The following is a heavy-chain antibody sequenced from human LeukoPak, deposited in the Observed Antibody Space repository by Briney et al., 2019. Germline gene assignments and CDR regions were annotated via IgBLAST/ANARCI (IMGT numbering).Heavy chain of an antibody. D-gene: IGHD7-27*01. CDR1: GFTFSSYY. CDR2: IGTAGDT. J-gene: IGHJ4*02. CDR3: ARGGGVGNFDY. V-gene: IGHV3-13*01. Sequence: GGSLRLSCAASGFTFSSYYMHWVRQATGKGLEWVSAIGTAGDTYYPGSVKGRFTISRENAKNSLYLQMNSLRAGDTAVYYCARGGGVGNFDYWGQGTLVTVSS.